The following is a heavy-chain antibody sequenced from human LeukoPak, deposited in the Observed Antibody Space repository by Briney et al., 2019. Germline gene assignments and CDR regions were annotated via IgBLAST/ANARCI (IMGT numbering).Heavy chain of an antibody. CDR3: AKVVSPLPAAGRGAIDY. J-gene: IGHJ4*02. Sequence: GGSLRLSCAASGFTFSSYAMSWVRQAPGKGLEWVSAISGSGGSTYYADSVKGRFTISRDDSKNTLYLQMNSLRAEDTAVYYCAKVVSPLPAAGRGAIDYWGQGTLVTVSS. CDR1: GFTFSSYA. D-gene: IGHD6-13*01. V-gene: IGHV3-23*01. CDR2: ISGSGGST.